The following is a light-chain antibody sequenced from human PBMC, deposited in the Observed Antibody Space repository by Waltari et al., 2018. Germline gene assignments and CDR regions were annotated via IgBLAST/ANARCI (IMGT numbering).Light chain of an antibody. V-gene: IGKV3-15*01. CDR3: QQYNNWPRT. J-gene: IGKJ1*01. Sequence: EIVMTQSPATLSVSPGERATLSCRASQSLSSDLAWYQQKPGQPPRPLIYGASTRATGIPARFSGSGSGTEFTLTISSLQSEDFAVYYCQQYNNWPRTFGQGTKVEIK. CDR1: QSLSSD. CDR2: GAS.